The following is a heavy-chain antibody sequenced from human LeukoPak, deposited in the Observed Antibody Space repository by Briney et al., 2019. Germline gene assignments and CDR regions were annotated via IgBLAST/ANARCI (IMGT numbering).Heavy chain of an antibody. Sequence: ASVNVSYRASGYTFTDYNVYWVRQAPGQGPEWMGWIQPKSGGTIYAQRFQGRVTMTRDRSISTAYMELSSLRYDDTAVYYGARMYCSGGSCIPDYWGQGTLVTGSS. V-gene: IGHV1-2*02. CDR1: GYTFTDYN. D-gene: IGHD2-15*01. CDR3: ARMYCSGGSCIPDY. CDR2: IQPKSGGT. J-gene: IGHJ4*02.